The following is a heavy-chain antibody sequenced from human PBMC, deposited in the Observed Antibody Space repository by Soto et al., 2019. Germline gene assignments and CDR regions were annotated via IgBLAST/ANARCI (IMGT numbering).Heavy chain of an antibody. V-gene: IGHV3-74*01. D-gene: IGHD6-19*01. J-gene: IGHJ4*02. CDR2: INSDGSST. Sequence: GSLRLSCAASGFTFSTYSMNWVRQAPGKGLVWVSRINSDGSSTNYADSEKGRFTISRGNAKNTLYLQMNSLRAEDTAVYYCVRGSSDWYLDYWGQGTLVTVSS. CDR3: VRGSSDWYLDY. CDR1: GFTFSTYS.